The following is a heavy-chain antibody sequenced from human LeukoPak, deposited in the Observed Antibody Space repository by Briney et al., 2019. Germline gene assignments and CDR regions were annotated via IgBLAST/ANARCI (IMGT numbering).Heavy chain of an antibody. Sequence: ASVKVSCKVSGYTLTELSMHWVRQAPGKGLEWMGGFDPEDGETIYAQKFQGRVTMTEDTSTDTAYMELSSLRSEDTAVYCCATLLLNDYGNYYFDYWGQGTLVTVSS. D-gene: IGHD4-17*01. CDR2: FDPEDGET. CDR1: GYTLTELS. V-gene: IGHV1-24*01. J-gene: IGHJ4*02. CDR3: ATLLLNDYGNYYFDY.